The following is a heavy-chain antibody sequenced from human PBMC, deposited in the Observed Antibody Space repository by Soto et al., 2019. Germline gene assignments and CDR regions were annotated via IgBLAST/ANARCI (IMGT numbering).Heavy chain of an antibody. CDR2: ISAYNGNT. CDR3: ARHADIFVVVVADSHFDY. CDR1: GYTFTSYG. D-gene: IGHD2-15*01. J-gene: IGHJ4*02. V-gene: IGHV1-18*01. Sequence: GPSVKVSCKASGYTFTSYGISWVRQAPGQGLEWMGWISAYNGNTNYAQKLQGRVTMTTDTSTSTAYMELRSLRSDDTAVYYCARHADIFVVVVADSHFDYWGQGTLVTVSS.